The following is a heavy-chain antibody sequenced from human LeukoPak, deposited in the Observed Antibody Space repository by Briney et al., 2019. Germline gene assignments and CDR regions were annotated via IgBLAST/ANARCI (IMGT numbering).Heavy chain of an antibody. CDR1: GGSISSGGYY. Sequence: SETLSLTCTVSGGSISSGGYYWSWIRQHPGKGLEWIGYVYYSGSAYYNPSLKSRVTISVDTSENQFSLKLSSVTAADTAVYYCARVNYGSATKEDYWGQGTLVTVSS. V-gene: IGHV4-31*03. CDR2: VYYSGSA. D-gene: IGHD3-10*01. CDR3: ARVNYGSATKEDY. J-gene: IGHJ4*02.